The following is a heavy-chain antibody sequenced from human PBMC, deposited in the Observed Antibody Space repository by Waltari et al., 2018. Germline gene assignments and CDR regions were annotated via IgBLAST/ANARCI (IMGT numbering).Heavy chain of an antibody. D-gene: IGHD3-3*01. Sequence: QVQLVQSGAEVKKPGASVKVSCKASGYTFTSYYMHWVRQAPGQGLEWMGISNPSGGSTSYAQKFQGRVNMTRDTSTSTVYMELSSLRSEDTAVYYCARATKGFWSGLDYWGQGTLVTVSS. V-gene: IGHV1-46*01. CDR3: ARATKGFWSGLDY. CDR1: GYTFTSYY. CDR2: SNPSGGST. J-gene: IGHJ4*02.